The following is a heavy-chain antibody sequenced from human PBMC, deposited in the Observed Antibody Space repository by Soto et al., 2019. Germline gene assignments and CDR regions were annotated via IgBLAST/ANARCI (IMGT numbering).Heavy chain of an antibody. CDR1: GFTFTNAW. Sequence: EVQLVESGGGLVKPGESLRLSCAASGFTFTNAWMNWVRQAPGKGLEWVGRIRSKTDGGTPDYAAPVKGRFTISRDDAKNTLYVQMNSLKTEDTAIYYCTTEKGYWGQGTLVTVSS. CDR3: TTEKGY. CDR2: IRSKTDGGTP. J-gene: IGHJ4*02. V-gene: IGHV3-15*07.